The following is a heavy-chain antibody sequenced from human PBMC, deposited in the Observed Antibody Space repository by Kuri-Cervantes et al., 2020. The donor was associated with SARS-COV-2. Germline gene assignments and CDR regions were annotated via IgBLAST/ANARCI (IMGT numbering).Heavy chain of an antibody. D-gene: IGHD4-17*01. CDR1: GGSISSGDYY. J-gene: IGHJ4*02. CDR2: IYYSGST. CDR3: ARGDYGDHPYYFDY. Sequence: SETLSLTCTVSGGSISSGDYYWSWIRQPPGKGLEWIGYIYYSGSTYYNPSLKSRVTISVDTSKNQFSLKLSSVTAADTAVYYCARGDYGDHPYYFDYWGQGTLVTVSS. V-gene: IGHV4-30-4*08.